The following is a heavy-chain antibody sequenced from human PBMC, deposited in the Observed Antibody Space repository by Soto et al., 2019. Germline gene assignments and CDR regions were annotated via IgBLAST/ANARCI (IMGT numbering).Heavy chain of an antibody. CDR1: GYTFTSYF. D-gene: IGHD2-15*01. J-gene: IGHJ4*02. Sequence: QVQLVQSGAEVKKPGASVKVSCKASGYTFTSYFMHWVRQAPGQGLEWMGIINPSGGSTSYAQKFQGSVTMTGDTATSTVYMERSSLRPEDTAVYYCAIVYCSGGSCYSIDYWGQGTLVTVSS. CDR3: AIVYCSGGSCYSIDY. V-gene: IGHV1-46*03. CDR2: INPSGGST.